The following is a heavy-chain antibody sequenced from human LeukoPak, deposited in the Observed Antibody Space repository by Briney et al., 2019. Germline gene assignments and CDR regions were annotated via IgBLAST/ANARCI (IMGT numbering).Heavy chain of an antibody. CDR2: ISSSSSYI. V-gene: IGHV3-21*01. Sequence: GGSLRLSCAASGFTFSSYSMNWVRQAPGKGLEGVSSISSSSSYIYYADSVKGRFTISREKAKNSLYLQMNSLRAEDTAVYYCARVRYYDSSGLPDVFDIWGQGTMVTVSS. CDR3: ARVRYYDSSGLPDVFDI. CDR1: GFTFSSYS. D-gene: IGHD3-22*01. J-gene: IGHJ3*02.